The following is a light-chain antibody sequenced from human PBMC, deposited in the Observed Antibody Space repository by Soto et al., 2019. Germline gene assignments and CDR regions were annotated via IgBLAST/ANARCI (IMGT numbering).Light chain of an antibody. CDR3: MQTLQTPRT. CDR2: LGS. J-gene: IGKJ1*01. V-gene: IGKV2-28*01. Sequence: IVMTESPLSLHVTTEETAFISCRSSQSLLHSNGYNYLDWYLQKPRQSPQLLIYLGSNRSSGVPDRFSGSGSGTDFTLKISRVEAEDVGLYYCMQTLQTPRTFGQGTKV. CDR1: QSLLHSNGYNY.